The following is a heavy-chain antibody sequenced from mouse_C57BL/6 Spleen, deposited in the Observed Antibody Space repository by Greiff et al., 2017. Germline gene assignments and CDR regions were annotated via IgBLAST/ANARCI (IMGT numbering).Heavy chain of an antibody. CDR3: ARDKKAMTTVAYYFDY. CDR2: ISDGGSYT. V-gene: IGHV5-4*01. CDR1: GFTFSSYA. Sequence: DVKLVESGGGLVKPGGSLKLSCAASGFTFSSYAMSWVRQTPEKRLEWVATISDGGSYTYYPDNVKGRFTISRDNAKNNLYLQMSHLKSEDTAMYYCARDKKAMTTVAYYFDYWGQGTTRTVSS. D-gene: IGHD1-1*01. J-gene: IGHJ2*01.